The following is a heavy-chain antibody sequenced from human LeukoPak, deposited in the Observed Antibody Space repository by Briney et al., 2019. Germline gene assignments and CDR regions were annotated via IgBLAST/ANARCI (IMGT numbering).Heavy chain of an antibody. CDR2: IKDKGNGGTA. J-gene: IGHJ4*02. CDR1: GFTFSNVW. D-gene: IGHD4-17*01. Sequence: PGGSLTLSCAASGFTFSNVWMSWIRQAPGKGLEWVGRIKDKGNGGTADYATPVKGRFTISRDDSKDTLYLQINSLKTEDTAVYYCTTVKSYADYPGAFDYWGQGTLVTVPS. V-gene: IGHV3-15*01. CDR3: TTVKSYADYPGAFDY.